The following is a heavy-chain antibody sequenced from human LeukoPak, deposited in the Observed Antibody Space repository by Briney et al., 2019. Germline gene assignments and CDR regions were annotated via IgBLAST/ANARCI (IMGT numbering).Heavy chain of an antibody. CDR2: ISWNSGSI. CDR3: AKDLRYSSSWSFDY. CDR1: GFTFDDYA. J-gene: IGHJ4*02. D-gene: IGHD6-13*01. V-gene: IGHV3-9*01. Sequence: GGSLRPSCAASGFTFDDYAMHWVRQAPGKGLEWVSGISWNSGSIGYADSVKGRFTISRDNAKNSLYLQMNSLRAEDTALYYCAKDLRYSSSWSFDYWGQGTLVTVSS.